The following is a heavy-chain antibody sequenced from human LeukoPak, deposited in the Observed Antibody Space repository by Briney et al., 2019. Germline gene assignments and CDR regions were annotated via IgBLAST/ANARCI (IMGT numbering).Heavy chain of an antibody. CDR3: ARVISGSLGWQLVLNPYPLYFDY. D-gene: IGHD6-13*01. CDR1: GGSISSSNW. CDR2: IYHSGST. V-gene: IGHV4-4*02. Sequence: SETLSLTCAVSGGSISSSNWWSWVRQPPGKGLEWIGEIYHSGSTNYNPSLKSRVTISVDTSKNQFSLKLSSVTAADTAVYYCARVISGSLGWQLVLNPYPLYFDYWGQGTLVTVSS. J-gene: IGHJ4*02.